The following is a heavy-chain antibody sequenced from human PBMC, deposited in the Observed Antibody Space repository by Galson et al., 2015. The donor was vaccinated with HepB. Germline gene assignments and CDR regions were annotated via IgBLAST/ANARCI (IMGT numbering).Heavy chain of an antibody. Sequence: SVKVSCKASGGTFSSYAFNWVRQAPGQGLEWMGGVLPVFDTPIYAQKFQDRVTVIADESTSTVYVEMNRLRSEDTAVYYCARDRHNYYDSRGYSGSFDIWGQGTLVTVSS. J-gene: IGHJ4*02. D-gene: IGHD3-22*01. CDR1: GGTFSSYA. CDR3: ARDRHNYYDSRGYSGSFDI. CDR2: VLPVFDTP. V-gene: IGHV1-69*13.